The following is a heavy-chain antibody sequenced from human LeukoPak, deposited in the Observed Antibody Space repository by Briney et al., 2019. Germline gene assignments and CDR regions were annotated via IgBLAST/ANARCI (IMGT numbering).Heavy chain of an antibody. D-gene: IGHD1-26*01. CDR2: INPSGGST. CDR1: GYTFTSYY. V-gene: IGHV1-46*03. Sequence: ASVKVSCKXSGYTFTSYYMHWVRQAPGQGLEWMGIINPSGGSTSYAQKFQGRVTMTRDTSTSTVYMELSSLRSEDTAVYYCARDLIVGATRDYWGQGTLVTVSS. CDR3: ARDLIVGATRDY. J-gene: IGHJ4*02.